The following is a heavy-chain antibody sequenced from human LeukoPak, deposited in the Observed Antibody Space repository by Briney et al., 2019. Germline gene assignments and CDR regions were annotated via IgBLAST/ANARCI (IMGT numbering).Heavy chain of an antibody. D-gene: IGHD6-13*01. J-gene: IGHJ6*03. CDR1: GFPFSDYF. Sequence: GGSLRLSCAASGFPFSDYFMSWIRQAAGKGLEWISYISSSGITLYYAESVKGRFTISRDNAKNSLHLQMNSLRAEDTAVYYCARDGAAAGSDYYYYMDVWGKGTTVTVSS. CDR2: ISSSGITL. V-gene: IGHV3-11*04. CDR3: ARDGAAAGSDYYYYMDV.